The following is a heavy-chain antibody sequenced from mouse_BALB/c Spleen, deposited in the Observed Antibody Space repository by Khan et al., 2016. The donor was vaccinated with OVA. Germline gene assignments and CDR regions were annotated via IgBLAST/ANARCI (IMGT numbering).Heavy chain of an antibody. Sequence: EVQLVESGAGLVQPGGSRKLSCAASGFTFSSYGMHWVRQAPEKGLEWVAYISGDSSTIYYAATVKGRFTISRDIPKNTLFLQMTSLMSEDTARYYCAASYFYGDYIDYWGQGTTLTVSS. CDR3: AASYFYGDYIDY. CDR1: GFTFSSYG. V-gene: IGHV5-17*02. D-gene: IGHD1-1*01. J-gene: IGHJ2*01. CDR2: ISGDSSTI.